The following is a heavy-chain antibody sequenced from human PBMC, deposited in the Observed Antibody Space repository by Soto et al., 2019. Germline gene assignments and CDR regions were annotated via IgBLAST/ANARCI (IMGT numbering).Heavy chain of an antibody. CDR1: GFTFGNYG. D-gene: IGHD3-3*01. CDR3: ARNRQDFWSGYYF. V-gene: IGHV3-30*03. J-gene: IGHJ4*02. CDR2: TSYDGNNK. Sequence: LRLSCTGSGFTFGNYGMHWVRQAPGKGLEWVASTSYDGNNKYYVDSVKGRFTISRDNAKNSLYLQMNSLRAEDTAVYYCARNRQDFWSGYYFWGQGTLVTVSS.